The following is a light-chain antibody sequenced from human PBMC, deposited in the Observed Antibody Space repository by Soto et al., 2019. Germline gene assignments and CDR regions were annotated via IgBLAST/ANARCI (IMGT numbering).Light chain of an antibody. V-gene: IGKV3-15*01. J-gene: IGKJ5*01. CDR1: QSVSSN. CDR2: GAS. Sequence: EIVFTQSPGTLSLSPGERASLSCSASQSVSSNSLAWYQQKPGQAPRLLIYGASTRATGIPARFSGSGSGTEFTLTISSLQSEDFAVYYCQQYHNWPPITFGQGTRLEIK. CDR3: QQYHNWPPIT.